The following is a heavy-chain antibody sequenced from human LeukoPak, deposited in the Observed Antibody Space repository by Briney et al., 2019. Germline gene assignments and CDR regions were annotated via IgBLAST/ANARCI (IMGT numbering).Heavy chain of an antibody. D-gene: IGHD2-8*02. J-gene: IGHJ4*02. Sequence: GRSLRLSCAASGFDFNTYGIHWVRQAPGKGLEWVSVMWYDGSDIDYADSVKGRFSISGDTAKNTVHLQMNRLKVEDTAVYFCARGRYCTGHNCYFDYWGQGTLVTVSS. V-gene: IGHV3-33*01. CDR2: MWYDGSDI. CDR3: ARGRYCTGHNCYFDY. CDR1: GFDFNTYG.